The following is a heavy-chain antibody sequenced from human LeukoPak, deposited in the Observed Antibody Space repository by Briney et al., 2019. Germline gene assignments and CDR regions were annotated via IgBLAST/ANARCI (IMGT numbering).Heavy chain of an antibody. CDR2: ISGSGGST. Sequence: TGGSLRLSCAASGFTFSSYAMSWVRQAPGKGLEWVSAISGSGGSTYYADSVKGRFTISRDNSKNTLYLQMNSLRAEDTAVYYCAKAIRGVVTAGGAFDIWGQGTMVTVSS. J-gene: IGHJ3*02. D-gene: IGHD2-21*02. CDR3: AKAIRGVVTAGGAFDI. V-gene: IGHV3-23*01. CDR1: GFTFSSYA.